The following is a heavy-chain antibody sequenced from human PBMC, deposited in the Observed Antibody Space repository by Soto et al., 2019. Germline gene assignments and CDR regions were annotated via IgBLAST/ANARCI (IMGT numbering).Heavy chain of an antibody. CDR3: AKDLFPVVRGVMSG. CDR1: GFTFSSYD. Sequence: GGSLRLSCAASGFTFSSYDMHWVRQATGKGLEWVSAIGTAGDTYYPGSVKGRFTISRDNSKNTLYLQMNSLRAEDTAVYYCAKDLFPVVRGVMSGWGQGTLVTVSS. CDR2: IGTAGDT. V-gene: IGHV3-13*01. D-gene: IGHD3-10*01. J-gene: IGHJ4*02.